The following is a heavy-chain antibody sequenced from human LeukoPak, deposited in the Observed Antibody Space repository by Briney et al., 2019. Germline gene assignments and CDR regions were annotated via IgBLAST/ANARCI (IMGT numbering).Heavy chain of an antibody. D-gene: IGHD4-17*01. J-gene: IGHJ3*02. CDR2: ISSNGGST. Sequence: PGGSLRLSCSASGFTFSSYAMHWVRQAPGKGLEYVSAISSNGGSTYYADSVKGRFTISRDNSKNTLYLQMSSLRAEDTAVYYCAKDLWATVTTHDAFDIWGQGTMVTVSS. CDR1: GFTFSSYA. CDR3: AKDLWATVTTHDAFDI. V-gene: IGHV3-64D*06.